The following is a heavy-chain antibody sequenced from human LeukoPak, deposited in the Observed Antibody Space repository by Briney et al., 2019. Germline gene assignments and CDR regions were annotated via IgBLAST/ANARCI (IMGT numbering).Heavy chain of an antibody. Sequence: SQTLSLTCTVSGGSISSGGYYWSWIRQPPGKGLEWIGYIYHSGSTYYNPSLKSRVTISVDRSKNQFSLKLSSVTAADTAVYYCARWDFWDGDYWGQGTLVTVSS. CDR2: IYHSGST. V-gene: IGHV4-30-2*01. J-gene: IGHJ4*02. D-gene: IGHD3-3*01. CDR3: ARWDFWDGDY. CDR1: GGSISSGGYY.